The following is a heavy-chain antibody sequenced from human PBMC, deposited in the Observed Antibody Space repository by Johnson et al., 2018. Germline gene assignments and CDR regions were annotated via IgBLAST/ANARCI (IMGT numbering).Heavy chain of an antibody. J-gene: IGHJ6*02. V-gene: IGHV3-49*05. D-gene: IGHD6-6*01. CDR2: IRSKAYGGTT. Sequence: EVQLVESGGGLVKPGRSLRLSCTASGFTFGDYAMSWFRQAPGKGLEWVGFIRSKAYGGTTDYAASVKGRFTISRDDSKRIAYLQMNSLKTEDTAVYYCSRAEDQPVPYYSYGMDVWGQGTTVTVSS. CDR3: SRAEDQPVPYYSYGMDV. CDR1: GFTFGDYA.